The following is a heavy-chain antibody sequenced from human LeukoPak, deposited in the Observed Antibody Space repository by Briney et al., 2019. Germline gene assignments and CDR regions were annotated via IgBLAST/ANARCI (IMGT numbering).Heavy chain of an antibody. CDR3: ARGLGGVGAY. V-gene: IGHV3-74*01. CDR2: INSDGSTT. CDR1: GFTFSTYW. Sequence: GGSLRLSCAASGFTFSTYWMYWVRQAPGKGLVWVSQINSDGSTTNYADSVKGRFTISRDNARNTLYLQMNSLRDEDTAVYYCARGLGGVGAYWGQGTLVTVSS. D-gene: IGHD7-27*01. J-gene: IGHJ4*02.